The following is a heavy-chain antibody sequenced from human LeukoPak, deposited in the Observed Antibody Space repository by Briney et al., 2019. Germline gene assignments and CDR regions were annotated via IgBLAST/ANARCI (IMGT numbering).Heavy chain of an antibody. J-gene: IGHJ4*02. D-gene: IGHD3-22*01. CDR1: GYSFTNYC. Sequence: GESLKISCKTSGYSFTNYCITWVRQMPGKGLEWMGRIDPSDSYANYSPSFQGRVTISADKSISTAYLQWTSLKASDTAMYYCARTFYYDGSAYFDYWGQGTLVTVSS. CDR2: IDPSDSYA. V-gene: IGHV5-10-1*01. CDR3: ARTFYYDGSAYFDY.